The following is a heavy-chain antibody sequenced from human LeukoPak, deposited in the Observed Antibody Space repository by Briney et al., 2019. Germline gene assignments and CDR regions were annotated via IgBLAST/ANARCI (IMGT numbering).Heavy chain of an antibody. Sequence: PGGSLRLSCAASGFTFSSYGMHWVRQAPGKGLEWVAVIWYDGSNKYYADSVKGRFTISRDNSKNTLYLQMNSLRGEDTAVYYCAKGSTGWYLAPFDIWGLGTMVTVSS. D-gene: IGHD6-19*01. J-gene: IGHJ3*02. CDR2: IWYDGSNK. V-gene: IGHV3-33*06. CDR1: GFTFSSYG. CDR3: AKGSTGWYLAPFDI.